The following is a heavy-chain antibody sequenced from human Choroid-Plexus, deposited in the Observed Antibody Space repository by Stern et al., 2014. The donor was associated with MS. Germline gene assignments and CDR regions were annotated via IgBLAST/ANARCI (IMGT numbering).Heavy chain of an antibody. J-gene: IGHJ4*02. Sequence: VQLVESGGGVAQPGRPLIPSCAASGFTFSNFGMHWVRQAPGKGLEWVALISYDGSDKYYAASVKGRFTIFRDNSKNTLYMHMNSLRAEDTAVYYCAKDRQWSTYFFDYWGQGSLVTVSS. CDR3: AKDRQWSTYFFDY. D-gene: IGHD2-15*01. CDR1: GFTFSNFG. V-gene: IGHV3-30*18. CDR2: ISYDGSDK.